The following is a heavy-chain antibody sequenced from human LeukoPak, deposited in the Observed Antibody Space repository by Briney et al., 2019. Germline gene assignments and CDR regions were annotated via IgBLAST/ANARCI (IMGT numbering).Heavy chain of an antibody. CDR3: AKNWYYYDSSGYYISREYYFDY. J-gene: IGHJ4*02. CDR2: ISGSGGST. D-gene: IGHD3-22*01. Sequence: SGGSLRLSCAASGFTFSSYGMSWVRQAPGKGLEWVSAISGSGGSTYYADSVKGRFTISRDNSKNTLYLQMNSLRAEDTAVYYCAKNWYYYDSSGYYISREYYFDYWGQGTLVTVSS. CDR1: GFTFSSYG. V-gene: IGHV3-23*01.